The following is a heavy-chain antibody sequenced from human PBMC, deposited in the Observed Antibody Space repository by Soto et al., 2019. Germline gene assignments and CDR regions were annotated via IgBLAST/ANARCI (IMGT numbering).Heavy chain of an antibody. CDR3: VKNTRTEWDH. CDR1: GFSFSTYP. CDR2: ISAAGDST. D-gene: IGHD1-7*01. Sequence: EVQLLESGGGLVQPGGSLRLSCAASGFSFSTYPMSWFRQTPGKGLEWVSTISAAGDSTYNADSVKGRFTISRDNSRNTLNLQISSLRADDTAIYFCVKNTRTEWDHWGQGTLVTVS. J-gene: IGHJ4*02. V-gene: IGHV3-23*01.